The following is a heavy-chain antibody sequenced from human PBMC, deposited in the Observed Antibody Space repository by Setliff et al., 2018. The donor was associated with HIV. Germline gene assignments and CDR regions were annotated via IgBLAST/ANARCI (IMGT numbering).Heavy chain of an antibody. J-gene: IGHJ4*02. Sequence: SETLSLTCTVSGGSISNSSYYWGWIRQPPGKGLEWIGSIYYSGSTYYNPSLKSRVTISVDTSKNQFSLKLSSVTAADTAVFYCARGFPFCSGGNCRANYFDYWGQGTLVTVSS. CDR3: ARGFPFCSGGNCRANYFDY. CDR2: IYYSGST. CDR1: GGSISNSSYY. V-gene: IGHV4-39*07. D-gene: IGHD2-15*01.